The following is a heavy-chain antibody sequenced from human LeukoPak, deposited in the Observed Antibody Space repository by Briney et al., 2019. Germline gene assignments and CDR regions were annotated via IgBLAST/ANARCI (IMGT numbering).Heavy chain of an antibody. J-gene: IGHJ3*02. Sequence: GESLKISCKGSGYSFTSYWIGWVRQMPGKGLEWMGIIYPGDSDTRYSPSFQGQVTISADKSISTAYLQWSSLKASDTAMYYCVRITMVRGVITGAFDIWGQGTMVTVSS. CDR3: VRITMVRGVITGAFDI. V-gene: IGHV5-51*01. CDR1: GYSFTSYW. CDR2: IYPGDSDT. D-gene: IGHD3-10*01.